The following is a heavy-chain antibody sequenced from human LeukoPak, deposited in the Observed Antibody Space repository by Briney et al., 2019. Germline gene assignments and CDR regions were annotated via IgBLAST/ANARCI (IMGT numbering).Heavy chain of an antibody. J-gene: IGHJ6*02. CDR3: ARDGPSPDYGAHYYYYGMDV. CDR1: GYTFTSYG. CDR2: ISAYNGNT. D-gene: IGHD4-17*01. V-gene: IGHV1-18*01. Sequence: ASVKVSCKASGYTFTSYGISWVRQAPGQGLEWMGWISAYNGNTNYAQKLQGRVTMTTDTSTSTAYMELRSLRSDDTAVYYCARDGPSPDYGAHYYYYGMDVWGQGTTVTVSS.